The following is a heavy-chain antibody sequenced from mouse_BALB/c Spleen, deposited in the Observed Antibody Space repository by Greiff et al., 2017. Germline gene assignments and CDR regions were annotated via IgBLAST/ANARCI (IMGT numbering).Heavy chain of an antibody. CDR3: ARGGGSSYYAMDY. CDR2: IDPANGNT. CDR1: GFNIKDTY. V-gene: IGHV14-3*02. Sequence: EVQLQQSGAELVKPGASVKLSCTASGFNIKDTYMHWVKQRPEQGLEWIGRIDPANGNTKYDPKFQGKATITADTSSNTAYLQLSSLTSEDTAVYYGARGGGSSYYAMDYWGQGTSVTVSS. J-gene: IGHJ4*01. D-gene: IGHD1-1*01.